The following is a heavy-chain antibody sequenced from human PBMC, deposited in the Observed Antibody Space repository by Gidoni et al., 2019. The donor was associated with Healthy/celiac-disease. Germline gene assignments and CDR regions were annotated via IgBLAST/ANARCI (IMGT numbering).Heavy chain of an antibody. CDR2: ISSTGRLM. V-gene: IGHV3-11*01. CDR3: ARRGTCTGGLCYSSGLDV. J-gene: IGHJ6*02. Sequence: HVQLVESGGGLVKPGGSLRLSCAASGFTFSDYYMCWIRQTPGKRLEWAAYISSTGRLMYHADSVKGRFTISRDNVKNSLYLEMRSLRAEDTAVYYCARRGTCTGGLCYSSGLDVWGQGTTVTVSS. D-gene: IGHD2-15*01. CDR1: GFTFSDYY.